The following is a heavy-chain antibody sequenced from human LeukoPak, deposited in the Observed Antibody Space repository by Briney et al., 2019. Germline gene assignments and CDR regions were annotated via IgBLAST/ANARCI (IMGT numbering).Heavy chain of an antibody. D-gene: IGHD1-1*01. CDR3: ARQTGIAYYFDY. V-gene: IGHV5-51*01. CDR2: IYPGDSET. CDR1: GYRYTSYW. J-gene: IGHJ4*02. Sequence: EESLKISCKGSGYRYTSYWIGWVRQMPGKGLEWMGIIYPGDSETRYSPSFQGQVTVSADKSISTAYLQWSSLKASDTAIYYCARQTGIAYYFDYWGQGTLVTVSS.